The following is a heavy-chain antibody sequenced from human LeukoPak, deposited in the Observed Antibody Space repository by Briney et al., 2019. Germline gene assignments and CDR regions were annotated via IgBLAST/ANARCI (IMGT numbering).Heavy chain of an antibody. J-gene: IGHJ5*02. CDR3: ASSLGSGSYGNWFDP. D-gene: IGHD3-10*01. CDR1: GGSFSAYY. CDR2: INHSGST. Sequence: SETLSLTCAVHGGSFSAYYWSWIRQSPEKGLEWIGEINHSGSTNYNPSLKSRVTISVDTSKNQFSLKLSSVTAADTAIYYCASSLGSGSYGNWFDPWGQGTLVTVSS. V-gene: IGHV4-34*01.